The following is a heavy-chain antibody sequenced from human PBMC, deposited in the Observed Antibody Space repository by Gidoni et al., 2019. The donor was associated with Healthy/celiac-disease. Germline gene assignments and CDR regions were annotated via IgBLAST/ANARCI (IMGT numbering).Heavy chain of an antibody. V-gene: IGHV4-4*02. J-gene: IGHJ5*02. Sequence: QVQHQESGPGLEKPSGTLSLTCAVSGGSIRSSNWWSWVRQPPGKGLEWIGEIYHSGSTNYNPSLKSLVTISVDKSKNQFSLQLSSVTAADTAVYYCARLSTVLRSWWFDPWGQGTLVTVSS. CDR3: ARLSTVLRSWWFDP. CDR2: IYHSGST. D-gene: IGHD3-10*01. CDR1: GGSIRSSNW.